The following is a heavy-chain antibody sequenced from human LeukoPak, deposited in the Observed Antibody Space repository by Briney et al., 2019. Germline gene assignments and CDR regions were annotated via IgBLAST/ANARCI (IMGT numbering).Heavy chain of an antibody. D-gene: IGHD1-26*01. Sequence: GGSLRLSFTASGFTFGDYALSGFRQAQGKGLDGVSGIGGSSGKTFYADSVKGRFTISRDNSKNTLYLQMNSLRTDDTAIYYCTRGPYSGSDGFDLWGQGALVTVSS. V-gene: IGHV3-23*01. CDR1: GFTFGDYA. CDR3: TRGPYSGSDGFDL. J-gene: IGHJ5*02. CDR2: IGGSSGKT.